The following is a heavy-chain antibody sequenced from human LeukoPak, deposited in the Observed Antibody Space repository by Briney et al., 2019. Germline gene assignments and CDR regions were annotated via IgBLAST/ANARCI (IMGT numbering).Heavy chain of an antibody. CDR1: GFTFSSYA. D-gene: IGHD3-22*01. CDR3: AKDIGSSGYYGYFDP. V-gene: IGHV3-23*01. CDR2: ISGSGGST. J-gene: IGHJ5*02. Sequence: GGSLRLSCAAPGFTFSSYAMSWVRQAPGKGLEWVSAISGSGGSTYYADSVKGRFTISRDNSKNTLYLQMNSLRAEDTAVYYCAKDIGSSGYYGYFDPWGQGTLVTVSS.